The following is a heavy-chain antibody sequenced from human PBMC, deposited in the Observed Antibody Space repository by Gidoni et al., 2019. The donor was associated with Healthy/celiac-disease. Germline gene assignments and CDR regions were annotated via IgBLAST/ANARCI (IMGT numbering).Heavy chain of an antibody. D-gene: IGHD3-10*01. CDR1: GFTFGDYA. Sequence: EVQLVESGGGLVQPGRSLRLSCTASGFTFGDYAMSWFRQAPGKGLEWVGFIRSKAYGGTTEYAASVKGRFTISRDDSKSIAYLQMNSLKNEDTAVYYCTRDRFQSPDAFDIWGQGTMVTVSS. CDR3: TRDRFQSPDAFDI. V-gene: IGHV3-49*03. CDR2: IRSKAYGGTT. J-gene: IGHJ3*02.